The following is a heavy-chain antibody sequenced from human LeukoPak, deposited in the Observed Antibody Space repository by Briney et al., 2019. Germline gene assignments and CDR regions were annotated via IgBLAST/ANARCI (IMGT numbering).Heavy chain of an antibody. Sequence: ASVKVSCKASGYTFTDYYIHWVRQAPGQGLEWMGWINPNSGGTNYAQKFQGRVTMTRDTSISTAYMELSRLRSDDTAVYYCARGCQYQSLIFLYYYMDVWGKGTTVTISS. D-gene: IGHD2-2*01. V-gene: IGHV1-2*02. CDR1: GYTFTDYY. J-gene: IGHJ6*03. CDR3: ARGCQYQSLIFLYYYMDV. CDR2: INPNSGGT.